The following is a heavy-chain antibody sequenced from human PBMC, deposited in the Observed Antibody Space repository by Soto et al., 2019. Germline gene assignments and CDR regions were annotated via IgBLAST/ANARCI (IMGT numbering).Heavy chain of an antibody. D-gene: IGHD2-15*01. CDR1: GYKFTTFW. Sequence: GESLKISCKASGYKFTTFWLNWVRQTPGKGLEWLGRIGPTDSFTNYSPPFEGHVTISVDRSISTAYLQWNSLQASDTAIYYCARPASGGSRDAFDVWGQGTTVTVS. CDR3: ARPASGGSRDAFDV. CDR2: IGPTDSFT. J-gene: IGHJ3*01. V-gene: IGHV5-10-1*01.